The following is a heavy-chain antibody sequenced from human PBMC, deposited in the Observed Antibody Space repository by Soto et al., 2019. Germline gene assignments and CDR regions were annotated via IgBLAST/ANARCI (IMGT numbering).Heavy chain of an antibody. V-gene: IGHV1-69*13. J-gene: IGHJ6*02. Sequence: GASVKVSCKASGGTFSSYAISWVRQAPGQGLEWMGGIIPIFGTANYAQKFQGRVTITADESTSTAYMELSSLRSEDTAVYYCARVALAHYDILTALRGYYYYGMDVWGQGTTVTVSS. CDR3: ARVALAHYDILTALRGYYYYGMDV. CDR1: GGTFSSYA. D-gene: IGHD3-9*01. CDR2: IIPIFGTA.